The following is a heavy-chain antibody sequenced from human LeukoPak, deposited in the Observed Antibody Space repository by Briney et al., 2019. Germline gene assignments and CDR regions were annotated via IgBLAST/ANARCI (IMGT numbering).Heavy chain of an antibody. Sequence: PSETLSLTCTVSGGSISSSSYYWGWIRQPPGKGLEWIGSIYYSGSTYYNPSLKSRVTISVDTSKNQFSLKLSSVTAADTAAYYCARKVVPAAMQRISGWFDPWGQGTLVTVSS. CDR3: ARKVVPAAMQRISGWFDP. V-gene: IGHV4-39*01. D-gene: IGHD2-2*01. J-gene: IGHJ5*02. CDR2: IYYSGST. CDR1: GGSISSSSYY.